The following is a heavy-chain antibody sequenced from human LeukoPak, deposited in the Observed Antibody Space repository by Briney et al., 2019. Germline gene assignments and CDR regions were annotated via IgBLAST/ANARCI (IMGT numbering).Heavy chain of an antibody. CDR2: TYYRSKLFY. V-gene: IGHV6-1*01. CDR1: GDRDSSSSVA. CDR3: ARDGPKPAYSSSWFDY. J-gene: IGHJ4*02. Sequence: SQTVSLTCSISGDRDSSSSVAWHSIRQSPSRGLEWLGRTYYRSKLFYVYAVSVKSRIKNNPDTSKNQFSLQLNSETPEDTAVYYCARDGPKPAYSSSWFDYWGQGTLVSVSS. D-gene: IGHD6-13*01.